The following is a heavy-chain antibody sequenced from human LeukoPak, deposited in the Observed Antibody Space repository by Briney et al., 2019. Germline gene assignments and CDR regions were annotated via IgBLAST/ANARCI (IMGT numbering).Heavy chain of an antibody. CDR3: ARDLGYSSGPNY. CDR2: INWNGGST. CDR1: GFAFDDYA. V-gene: IGHV3-20*01. Sequence: GGSLRLSCAASGFAFDDYAMSWVRHTPGKGLEWVSGINWNGGSTGYADSVKGRFTISRDNAKNSLYLQMNSLRAEDTASYHCARDLGYSSGPNYWGQGTRVTVSS. J-gene: IGHJ4*02. D-gene: IGHD6-19*01.